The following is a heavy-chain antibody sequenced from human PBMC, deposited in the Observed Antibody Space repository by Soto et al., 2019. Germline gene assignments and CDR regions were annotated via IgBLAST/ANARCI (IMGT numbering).Heavy chain of an antibody. Sequence: PSETLSLTCTVSGGSISGYYWSWIRQPPGKGLEWIGEIYYSGSTNYNPSLKSRVTISVDTSKNQFSLKLSSVTAADTAVYYCARGSYDYVWGSYRPRSGYFDYWGQGTLVTVSS. CDR3: ARGSYDYVWGSYRPRSGYFDY. V-gene: IGHV4-59*12. J-gene: IGHJ4*02. CDR1: GGSISGYY. CDR2: IYYSGST. D-gene: IGHD3-16*02.